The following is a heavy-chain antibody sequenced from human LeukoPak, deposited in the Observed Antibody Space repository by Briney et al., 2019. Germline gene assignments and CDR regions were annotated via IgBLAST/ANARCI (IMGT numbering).Heavy chain of an antibody. D-gene: IGHD3-22*01. CDR2: IYYSGST. CDR3: ARGDYYDSSGYYYH. CDR1: GGSISSGDYY. V-gene: IGHV4-30-4*08. Sequence: PSETLSLTCTLSGGSISSGDYYWSWIRQPPGKGLEWIGFIYYSGSTSYNPSLKSRVTISLDTSKNYFSLKLTSVTAADTAMYYCARGDYYDSSGYYYHWGQGTLVTVS. J-gene: IGHJ5*02.